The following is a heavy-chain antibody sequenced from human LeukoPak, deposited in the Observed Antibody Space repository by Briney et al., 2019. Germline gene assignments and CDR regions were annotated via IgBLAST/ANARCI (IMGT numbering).Heavy chain of an antibody. CDR1: EVPFSRYP. CDR3: ARLGVREEIDF. CDR2: ISRIGGDT. V-gene: IGHV3-23*01. J-gene: IGHJ4*02. Sequence: GGYLILSCAASEVPFSRYPMSGVRQASGPGLEWVSLISRIGGDTYYTHSVKGRFIISRDNSKNTLVLEMNSLRVDDTAEYFCARLGVREEIDFWGQGALVIVSS. D-gene: IGHD1-26*01.